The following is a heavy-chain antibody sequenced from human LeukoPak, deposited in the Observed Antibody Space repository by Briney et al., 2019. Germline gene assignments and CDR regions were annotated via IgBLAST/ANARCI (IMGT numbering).Heavy chain of an antibody. CDR2: IYYSGRT. CDR3: AWDAYPVPFDY. CDR1: GGSISSNTYS. Sequence: SQTLSLTCAVSGGSISSNTYSWNWIRQRPGKGLEWIGYIYYSGRTSYNPSLESRVTFSVDTSKNQFSLKLRSVTAADTAVYFCAWDAYPVPFDYWGRGTLVTVSS. J-gene: IGHJ4*02. V-gene: IGHV4-31*11.